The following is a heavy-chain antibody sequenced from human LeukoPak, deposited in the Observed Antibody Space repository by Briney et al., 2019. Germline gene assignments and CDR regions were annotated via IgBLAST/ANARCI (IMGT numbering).Heavy chain of an antibody. V-gene: IGHV3-23*01. CDR2: ISGSGGTT. Sequence: PGGSLRLSCAASGFTFSSYAMNWVRQAPGKGLEWVSVISGSGGTTYYADSVKGRFTMSRDNSKNTLYLQMNSLRAEDTAVYYCAKEIYCSSTTCYGDDAFDIWGQGTMVTVSS. J-gene: IGHJ3*02. D-gene: IGHD2-2*01. CDR3: AKEIYCSSTTCYGDDAFDI. CDR1: GFTFSSYA.